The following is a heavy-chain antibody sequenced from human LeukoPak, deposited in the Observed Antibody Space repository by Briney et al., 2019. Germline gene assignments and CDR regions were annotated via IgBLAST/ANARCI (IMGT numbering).Heavy chain of an antibody. CDR3: ASGSTVTRCMDY. V-gene: IGHV1-69*01. Sequence: SVKVSCKASGGTFSSYAISWVRQAPGQGLEGMGGIIPIFGTANYAQKFQGRVTITADESTSTAYMELSSLRSEDTAVYYCASGSTVTRCMDYWGQGTLVTVSS. D-gene: IGHD4-17*01. CDR2: IIPIFGTA. CDR1: GGTFSSYA. J-gene: IGHJ4*02.